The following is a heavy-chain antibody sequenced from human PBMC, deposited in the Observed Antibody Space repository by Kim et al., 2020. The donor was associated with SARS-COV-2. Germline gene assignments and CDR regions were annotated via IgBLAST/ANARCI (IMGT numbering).Heavy chain of an antibody. D-gene: IGHD3-10*01. CDR2: ISAYNGNT. Sequence: ASVKVSCKASGYTFTSYGISWVRQAPGQGLEWMGWISAYNGNTNYAQKLQGRVTMTTDTSTSTAYMELRSLRSDDTAVYYCARGWMVRGVILTAYFDYWGQGTLVTVSS. J-gene: IGHJ4*02. CDR1: GYTFTSYG. V-gene: IGHV1-18*04. CDR3: ARGWMVRGVILTAYFDY.